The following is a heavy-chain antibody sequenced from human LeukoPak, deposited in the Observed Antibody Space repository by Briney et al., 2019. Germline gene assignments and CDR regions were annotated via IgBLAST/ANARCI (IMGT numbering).Heavy chain of an antibody. Sequence: LAGGSLRLSCAASGFTFDDYAMHWVRQAPGKGLEWVSGISWNSGSIGYADSVKGRFTISRDNAKNSLYLQMNSLRAEDTALYYCAKGEPFSGWYRGGFGYWGQGTLVTVSS. CDR2: ISWNSGSI. J-gene: IGHJ4*02. CDR1: GFTFDDYA. D-gene: IGHD6-19*01. V-gene: IGHV3-9*01. CDR3: AKGEPFSGWYRGGFGY.